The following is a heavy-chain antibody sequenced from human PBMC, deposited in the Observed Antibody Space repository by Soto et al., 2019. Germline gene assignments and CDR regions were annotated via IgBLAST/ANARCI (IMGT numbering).Heavy chain of an antibody. Sequence: SETLSLTCTVSGDSINSADYYWSWLRQPPGKGLEWIGYIYYSRSDYYNPSLGRRATITIDTSRNQFSLNLMSVTTADTAVYYCARVVPFYESSGYSFYYFDYWGQGALVTVSS. CDR3: ARVVPFYESSGYSFYYFDY. D-gene: IGHD3-22*01. J-gene: IGHJ4*02. CDR1: GDSINSADYY. V-gene: IGHV4-30-4*01. CDR2: IYYSRSD.